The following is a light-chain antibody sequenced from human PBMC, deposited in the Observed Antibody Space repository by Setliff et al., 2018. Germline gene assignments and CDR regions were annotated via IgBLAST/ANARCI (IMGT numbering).Light chain of an antibody. V-gene: IGLV1-51*01. CDR1: SSNIGSSY. CDR2: DNN. J-gene: IGLJ2*01. Sequence: SALAHPPSVSAAPRQKVTISCSGSSSNIGSSYVSWYQQVPGTAPKLLIYDNNKRPSGIPGRFSGSKSGASGTLGITGLQTGDEAEYYCATWDFSLRGVVFGGGTKGTVL. CDR3: ATWDFSLRGVV.